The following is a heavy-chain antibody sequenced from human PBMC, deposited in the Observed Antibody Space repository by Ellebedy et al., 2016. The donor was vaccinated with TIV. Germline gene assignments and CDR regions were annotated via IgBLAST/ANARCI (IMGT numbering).Heavy chain of an antibody. CDR3: AGDPGITAAGLFFDY. V-gene: IGHV3-21*01. Sequence: PGGSLRPSCAASGFTFSSYSMNWVRQAPGKGLEWVSSISSSSNYIYNADSVKGRFTISRDNSKNSLYLQMSSLRAEDTAVFYWAGDPGITAAGLFFDYWGQGALVTVSS. CDR2: ISSSSNYI. J-gene: IGHJ4*02. CDR1: GFTFSSYS. D-gene: IGHD6-13*01.